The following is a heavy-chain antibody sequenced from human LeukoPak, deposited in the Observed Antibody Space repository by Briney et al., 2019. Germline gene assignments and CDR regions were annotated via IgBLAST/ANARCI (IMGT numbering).Heavy chain of an antibody. CDR3: ASEWRHYFDY. Sequence: SETLSLTCTVSGGSISSYYWSWIRQPPGKGLEWIGYIYYSGSTNYNPSLKSRVTISVDTSKNQFSLKLSSVTAADTAVYYCASEWRHYFDYWGQGTLVTVSS. CDR1: GGSISSYY. CDR2: IYYSGST. V-gene: IGHV4-59*12. J-gene: IGHJ4*02. D-gene: IGHD3-3*01.